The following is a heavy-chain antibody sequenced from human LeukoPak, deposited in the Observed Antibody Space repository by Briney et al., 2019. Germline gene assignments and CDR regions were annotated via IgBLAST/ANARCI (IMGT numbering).Heavy chain of an antibody. D-gene: IGHD5-12*01. CDR2: IIPIFGTA. CDR3: ARESTVATITHDAFDI. Sequence: GASVKVSCKASGGTFSSYAISWVRQAPGQGLEWMGRIIPIFGTANYAQKFQGRVTITTDESTSTAYMELSSLRSEDTAVYYCARESTVATITHDAFDIWGQGTMVTVSS. CDR1: GGTFSSYA. V-gene: IGHV1-69*05. J-gene: IGHJ3*02.